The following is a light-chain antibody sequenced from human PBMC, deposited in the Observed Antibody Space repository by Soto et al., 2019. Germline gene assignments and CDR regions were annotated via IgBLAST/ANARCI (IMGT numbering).Light chain of an antibody. CDR1: QSVSNNY. V-gene: IGKV3-11*01. Sequence: EIVLTQSPGTLSLSPWERATLSCRASQSVSNNYLAWYQQKPGQAPRLLIYDASNRATGIPARFSGSGSGTDFTLTISSLEPEDFAVYYCQQRFNWQVTFGQGTRLEIK. J-gene: IGKJ5*01. CDR2: DAS. CDR3: QQRFNWQVT.